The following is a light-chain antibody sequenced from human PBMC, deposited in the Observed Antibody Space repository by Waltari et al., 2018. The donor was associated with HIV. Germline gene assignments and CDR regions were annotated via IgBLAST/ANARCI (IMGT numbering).Light chain of an antibody. V-gene: IGLV1-40*01. J-gene: IGLJ2*01. CDR3: QSYDSSLSGSI. CDR2: ANT. Sequence: QSVLTQPPSVSGAPGQRVTIPCPGTRSNIGANYAVQWYQQLPGTAPKLLIYANTNRPSGVPDRFSGSKSGTSVSLAITGLQAEDEADYYCQSYDSSLSGSIFGGGTKLTVL. CDR1: RSNIGANYA.